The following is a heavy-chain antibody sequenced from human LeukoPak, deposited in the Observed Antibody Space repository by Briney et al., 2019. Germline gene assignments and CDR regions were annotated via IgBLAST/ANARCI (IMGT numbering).Heavy chain of an antibody. J-gene: IGHJ4*02. Sequence: GGSLRLSCAASGFTFSSYAMSWVRQAPGKGLEWVSAISGSGGSTYYADSVKGRFTISRDNSKNTLYLQMNSLRAEDTAVYYCARDGSYSSSFDYWGQGTLVTVSS. D-gene: IGHD6-13*01. CDR3: ARDGSYSSSFDY. CDR1: GFTFSSYA. V-gene: IGHV3-23*01. CDR2: ISGSGGST.